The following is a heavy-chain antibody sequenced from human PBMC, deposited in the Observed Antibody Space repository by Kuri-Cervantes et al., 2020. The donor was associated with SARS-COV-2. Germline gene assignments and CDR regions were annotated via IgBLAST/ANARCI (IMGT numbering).Heavy chain of an antibody. J-gene: IGHJ4*02. D-gene: IGHD2-2*01. CDR3: ARTLGEDIVVVPAATFDY. V-gene: IGHV3-30-3*01. CDR2: ISYDGSNK. CDR1: GFTFSSYA. Sequence: GGSLRLSSAAAGFTFSSYAMHWVRQAPGKGLEWVAVISYDGSNKYYADSVKGRFTISRDNSKNTLYLQMNSLRAEDTAVYYCARTLGEDIVVVPAATFDYWGQGTLVTDSS.